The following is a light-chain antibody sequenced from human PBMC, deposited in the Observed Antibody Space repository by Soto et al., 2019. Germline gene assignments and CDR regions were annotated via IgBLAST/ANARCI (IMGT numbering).Light chain of an antibody. CDR2: GAS. V-gene: IGKV3-20*01. J-gene: IGKJ2*01. CDR1: QGVSSTY. Sequence: EIVLTQSPGTLSLSPGERATLSCRASQGVSSTYLAWYQQRLGQAPRLLIFGASSRATGIPDRFSGSGSGTDFTLSISRLEPEDFADYYCQLYGNSPPMYTFGQGTKVDIK. CDR3: QLYGNSPPMYT.